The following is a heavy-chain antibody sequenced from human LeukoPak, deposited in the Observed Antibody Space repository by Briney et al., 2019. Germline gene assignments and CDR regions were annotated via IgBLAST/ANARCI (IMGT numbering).Heavy chain of an antibody. V-gene: IGHV3-7*01. CDR1: GFTFTNYE. CDR3: ASKRPNYFDY. CDR2: INLDGSQK. Sequence: GGSLRLSCAASGFTFTNYEMAWVRQAPGKGPEWVANINLDGSQKYYVDSVKGRFTISRDNAENSLYLQMNSLRAEDTALYYCASKRPNYFDYWGQGTLVTVSS. J-gene: IGHJ4*02.